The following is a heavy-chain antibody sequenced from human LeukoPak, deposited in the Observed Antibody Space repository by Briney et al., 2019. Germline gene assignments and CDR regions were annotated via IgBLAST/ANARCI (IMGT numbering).Heavy chain of an antibody. J-gene: IGHJ4*02. CDR1: GFTFSDHY. Sequence: GGSLRLSCAASGFTFSDHYMDWVRQAPGKGLEWIGRIKHKAHSYTTEYAASVKGRFTISRDDSKSSLYLQMNSLKIEDTAVYYCAQFAKGGWGQGTLVTVSS. V-gene: IGHV3-72*01. CDR2: IKHKAHSYTT. CDR3: AQFAKGG. D-gene: IGHD2-21*01.